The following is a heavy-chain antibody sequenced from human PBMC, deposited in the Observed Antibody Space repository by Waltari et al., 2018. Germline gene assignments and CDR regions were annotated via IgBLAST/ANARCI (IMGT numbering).Heavy chain of an antibody. D-gene: IGHD5-12*01. CDR3: ARGGATTLYYYYGMDV. J-gene: IGHJ6*02. CDR1: GGSISSGSYY. V-gene: IGHV4-61*02. Sequence: QVQLQESGPGLVKPSQTLSLTCTVSGGSISSGSYYWSWIRQPAGKGLEVIGRSYTSGSTNYNPSRKSRVTISVDTSKNQFSLKLSSVTAADTAVYYCARGGATTLYYYYGMDVWGQGTTVTVSS. CDR2: SYTSGST.